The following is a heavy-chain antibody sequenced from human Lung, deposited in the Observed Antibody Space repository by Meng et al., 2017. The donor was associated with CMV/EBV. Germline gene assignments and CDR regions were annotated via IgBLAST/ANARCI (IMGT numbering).Heavy chain of an antibody. J-gene: IGHJ4*02. Sequence: QAQRAESGGEVKKPVASVKVSCKASGYTFTNYGITWVRQAPGQGLEWMGWINAYNGDTNYAQTLQGRVTMTTDTSTSTAYMELRSLRSDDTAVYYCARVEVGITSGDYWGQGTLVTVSS. V-gene: IGHV1-18*01. CDR2: INAYNGDT. CDR1: GYTFTNYG. CDR3: ARVEVGITSGDY. D-gene: IGHD1-26*01.